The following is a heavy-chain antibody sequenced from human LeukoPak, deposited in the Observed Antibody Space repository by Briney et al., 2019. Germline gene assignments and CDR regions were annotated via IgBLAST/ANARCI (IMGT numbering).Heavy chain of an antibody. V-gene: IGHV3-11*01. CDR3: ARASLTVTANYFDY. CDR2: ISSSGTG. Sequence: PGGSLRLSCAASGFTFSDYFMSWIRQAPGKGLEWLSHISSSGTGYYTDSVKGRATISRDNAKNSLYLQMNSLRAGDTALYYCARASLTVTANYFDYWGQGTLVTVSS. D-gene: IGHD4-17*01. CDR1: GFTFSDYF. J-gene: IGHJ4*02.